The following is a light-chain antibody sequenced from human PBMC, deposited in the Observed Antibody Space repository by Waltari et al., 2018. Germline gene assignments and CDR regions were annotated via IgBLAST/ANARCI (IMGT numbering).Light chain of an antibody. CDR1: ETISSW. Sequence: DIQMTQSPSTLSASVVDRVTITCRASETISSWLAWYQQRPGKAPNLLIYKASRLGSGVPSRFSGSGSGTEFTLTISSLQPEDFATYYCQQFNTYPWTFGQGTKVDI. CDR3: QQFNTYPWT. V-gene: IGKV1-5*03. J-gene: IGKJ1*01. CDR2: KAS.